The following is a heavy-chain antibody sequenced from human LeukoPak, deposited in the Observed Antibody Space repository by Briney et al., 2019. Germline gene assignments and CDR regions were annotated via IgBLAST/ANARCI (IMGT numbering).Heavy chain of an antibody. Sequence: GGSLRLSCAASGFTFSSYWMHWVRQAPGKGLVWVSRINSDGSSTTYADSVKGRFTISRDNSKNTLYLQMNSLRAEDTAVYYCAKEGYSSSRAGAFDIWGQGTMVTVSS. D-gene: IGHD6-13*01. CDR1: GFTFSSYW. CDR2: INSDGSST. CDR3: AKEGYSSSRAGAFDI. J-gene: IGHJ3*02. V-gene: IGHV3-74*01.